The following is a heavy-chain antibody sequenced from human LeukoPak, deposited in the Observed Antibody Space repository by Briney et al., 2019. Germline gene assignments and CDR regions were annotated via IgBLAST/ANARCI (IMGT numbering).Heavy chain of an antibody. CDR2: IRYDGSYK. V-gene: IGHV3-30*02. Sequence: PGGSLRLSCAASGFTFSRYGMHWVRQAPGKGLGWVAFIRYDGSYKYYADSVKGRFTISRDNSKNTLYLQMNSLSAEDTAVYYCARGLVVPGFFQHWGQGTLVTVSS. J-gene: IGHJ1*01. D-gene: IGHD2-8*02. CDR1: GFTFSRYG. CDR3: ARGLVVPGFFQH.